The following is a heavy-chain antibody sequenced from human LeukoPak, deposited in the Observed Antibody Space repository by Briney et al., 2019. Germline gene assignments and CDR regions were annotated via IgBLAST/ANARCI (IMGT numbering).Heavy chain of an antibody. CDR3: AREGVTMVRGAPSWFDP. J-gene: IGHJ5*02. D-gene: IGHD3-10*01. CDR2: IYQSGST. V-gene: IGHV4-38-2*02. CDR1: GYSISSGYY. Sequence: PSETLSPTCTVSGYSISSGYYWGWIRQPPGKGLEWIGSIYQSGSTYYNPSLKSRVTISVDTSKNQFSLKLSSVTAADTAVYYCAREGVTMVRGAPSWFDPWGQGTLVTVSS.